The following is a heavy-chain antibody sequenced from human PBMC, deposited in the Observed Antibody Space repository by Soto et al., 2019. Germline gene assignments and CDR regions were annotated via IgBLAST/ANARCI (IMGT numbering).Heavy chain of an antibody. V-gene: IGHV4-31*03. J-gene: IGHJ4*02. D-gene: IGHD6-13*01. CDR2: IYYSGST. Sequence: TLSLTCTVSGGSISSGGYYWSWIRQHPGKGLEWIGYIYYSGSTYYNPSLKSRVTISVDTSKSQFSLKLSSVTAADTAVYYCARRYSSSLDFWGQGTLVTVSS. CDR3: ARRYSSSLDF. CDR1: GGSISSGGYY.